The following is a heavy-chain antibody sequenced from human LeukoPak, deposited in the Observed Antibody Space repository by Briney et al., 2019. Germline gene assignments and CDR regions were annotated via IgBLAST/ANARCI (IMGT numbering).Heavy chain of an antibody. Sequence: GRSLRPSCAASGFTFSSYATRWVRQAPGEGLEWVSAISGSGGSTYYADSVKGRFTISRDNSKNTLYLQMNSLRAEDTAVYYCATDDYYDILTGYYTPDYWGQGTLVTVSS. J-gene: IGHJ4*02. D-gene: IGHD3-9*01. CDR2: ISGSGGST. CDR1: GFTFSSYA. V-gene: IGHV3-23*01. CDR3: ATDDYYDILTGYYTPDY.